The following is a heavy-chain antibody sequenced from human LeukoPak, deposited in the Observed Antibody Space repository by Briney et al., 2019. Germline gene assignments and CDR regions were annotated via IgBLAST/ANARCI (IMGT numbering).Heavy chain of an antibody. Sequence: KPSETLSLTCTVSGGSISNYYWSWIRQPPGKGLEWIGYIYYSRSTNYNPSLKSRVTMSVDTSKNQFSLKLSSVTAADTAVYYCARRAPYSYEWSTLDYWGQGTLATVSS. CDR3: ARRAPYSYEWSTLDY. CDR2: IYYSRST. D-gene: IGHD5-18*01. J-gene: IGHJ4*02. V-gene: IGHV4-59*08. CDR1: GGSISNYY.